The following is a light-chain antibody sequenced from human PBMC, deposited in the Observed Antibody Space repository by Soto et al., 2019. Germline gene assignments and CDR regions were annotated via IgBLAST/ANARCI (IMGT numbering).Light chain of an antibody. CDR2: LAS. V-gene: IGKV1-5*03. CDR1: QSIRTS. J-gene: IGKJ1*01. Sequence: DIQMTQSPSTLSSFVGDRVTITCRASQSIRTSLAWYQQKPGKAPKLLIYLASSLESGVPARFSGSGSATEFTLSISSLQPDDFATYYCQQYDSYSRTFGQGTKVDI. CDR3: QQYDSYSRT.